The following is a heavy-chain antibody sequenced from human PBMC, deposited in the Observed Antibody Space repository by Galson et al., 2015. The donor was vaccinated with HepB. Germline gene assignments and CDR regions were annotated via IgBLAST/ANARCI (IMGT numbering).Heavy chain of an antibody. CDR1: GFTFSSYG. D-gene: IGHD6-19*01. J-gene: IGHJ4*02. CDR3: ARTGSGQWRRGDYFDY. V-gene: IGHV3-33*01. Sequence: SLRLSCAASGFTFSSYGMHWVRQAPGKGLEWVAVIWYDGSNKYYADSVKGRFTISRDNSKNTLYLQMNSLRAEDTAVYYCARTGSGQWRRGDYFDYWGQGTLVTVSS. CDR2: IWYDGSNK.